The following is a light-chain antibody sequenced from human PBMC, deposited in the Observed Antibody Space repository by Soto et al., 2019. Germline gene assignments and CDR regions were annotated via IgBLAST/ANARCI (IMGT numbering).Light chain of an antibody. J-gene: IGKJ1*01. V-gene: IGKV3-20*01. CDR1: QSVSSIY. CDR2: GAS. Sequence: MVLTQSPGTLSLSPGERATLSCRASQSVSSIYLAWDQQKSGQAPMLLIDGASSRATGIPDRFSGSGSGTDSTSTISRMQAEDGALDYYEQDDSSPTCAFGQGTKVEIK. CDR3: EQDDSSPTCA.